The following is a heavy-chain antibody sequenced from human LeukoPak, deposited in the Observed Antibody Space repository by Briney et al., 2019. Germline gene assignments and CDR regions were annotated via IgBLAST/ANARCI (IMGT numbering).Heavy chain of an antibody. V-gene: IGHV1-18*01. CDR3: ARDYYDSSGPWGFDP. CDR2: ISAYNGNT. D-gene: IGHD3-22*01. Sequence: GSVQVSCKASGYTFTSYGISWVRQAPGQGLEWMGWISAYNGNTNYAQKLQGRVTMTTDTSTSTAYMELRSLRSDDTAVYYCARDYYDSSGPWGFDPWGQGTLVTVSS. CDR1: GYTFTSYG. J-gene: IGHJ5*02.